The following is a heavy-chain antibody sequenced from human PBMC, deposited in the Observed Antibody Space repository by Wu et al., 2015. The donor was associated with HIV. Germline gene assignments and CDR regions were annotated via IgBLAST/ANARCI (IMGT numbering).Heavy chain of an antibody. CDR2: ISSDNGNT. J-gene: IGHJ4*02. CDR3: ARENYYYDSSRLLLRVSYFDF. Sequence: QVQLVQSGAEVKKPGASVKVSCKASGYIFSNYGINWVRQAPGQGLEWMGWISSDNGNTKYPQKIQGRVTMTTDTSTNTAYMELRSLRSDDTALYYCARENYYYDSSRLLLRVSYFDFWGQGTLVTVSS. D-gene: IGHD3-22*01. V-gene: IGHV1-18*01. CDR1: GYIFSNYG.